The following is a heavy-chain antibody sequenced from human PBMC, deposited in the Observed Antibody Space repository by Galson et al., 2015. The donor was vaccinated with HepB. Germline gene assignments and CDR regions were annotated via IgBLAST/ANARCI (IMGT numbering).Heavy chain of an antibody. Sequence: SVKVSCKASGYTFTSYYMHWVRQAPGQGLEWMGIINPSGGSTSYAQKFQGRVTMTRDTSTSTVYMELSSLRSEDTAVYYCARDRRYSSSWYPPPGYWGQGTLVTVSS. D-gene: IGHD6-13*01. J-gene: IGHJ4*02. CDR1: GYTFTSYY. CDR2: INPSGGST. CDR3: ARDRRYSSSWYPPPGY. V-gene: IGHV1-46*01.